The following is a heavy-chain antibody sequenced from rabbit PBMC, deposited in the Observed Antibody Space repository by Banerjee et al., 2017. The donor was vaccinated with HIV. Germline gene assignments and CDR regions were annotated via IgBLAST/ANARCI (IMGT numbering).Heavy chain of an antibody. D-gene: IGHD8-1*01. V-gene: IGHV1S45*01. CDR1: GFSFSSNYW. J-gene: IGHJ5*01. CDR2: IYAGSSGST. CDR3: ARDGGSSDSSDWLDL. Sequence: QEQLEESGGDLVKPGASLTLACTASGFSFSSNYWICWVRQAPGKGLEWIACIYAGSSGSTYYASWAKGRFTISKTSSTTVTLQMTSLTVADTATYFCARDGGSSDSSDWLDLWGQGTLVTVS.